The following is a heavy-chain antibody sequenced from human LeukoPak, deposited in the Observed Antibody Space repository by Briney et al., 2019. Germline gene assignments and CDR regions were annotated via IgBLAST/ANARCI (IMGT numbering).Heavy chain of an antibody. J-gene: IGHJ4*02. D-gene: IGHD3-22*01. CDR2: MSGSGGRT. Sequence: GGSLRLSCAASGFTFNTYAMSWVRQAPGKGLEWVSAMSGSGGRTYYADSVKGRFTISRDNSKNTLYLQMNSLRAEDTAVYYCAKIRYDSSGYAPWYFDYWGQGTLVTVS. CDR3: AKIRYDSSGYAPWYFDY. CDR1: GFTFNTYA. V-gene: IGHV3-23*01.